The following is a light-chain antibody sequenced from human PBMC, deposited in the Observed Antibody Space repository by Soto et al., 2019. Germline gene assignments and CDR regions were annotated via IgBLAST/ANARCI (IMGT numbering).Light chain of an antibody. V-gene: IGLV1-40*01. Sequence: QSVLTQPPSVSGAPGQRVTISCTGSSSNIGAGYDVHWYQRLPGTAPKVLIYSNNNRPSGVPDRFSGSKSGTSASLAITGLHPEHDAHYYCHSSHLSLSGAHVFGPGTKVTVL. CDR2: SNN. CDR3: HSSHLSLSGAHV. J-gene: IGLJ1*01. CDR1: SSNIGAGYD.